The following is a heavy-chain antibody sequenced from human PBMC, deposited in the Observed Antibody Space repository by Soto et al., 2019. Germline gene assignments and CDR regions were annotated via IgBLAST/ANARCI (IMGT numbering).Heavy chain of an antibody. V-gene: IGHV1-69*01. CDR1: GGTFSSYA. Sequence: QVQLVQSGAEVKKPGSSVKVSCKASGGTFSSYAISWVRQAPGQGLEWMGGIIPIFGTANYAQKFQGRVTITADESTSTAYMELSSLRSDDTAVYYCARDPSSSSYYYYGMDVWGQGTTVTVSS. CDR3: ARDPSSSSYYYYGMDV. CDR2: IIPIFGTA. D-gene: IGHD6-6*01. J-gene: IGHJ6*02.